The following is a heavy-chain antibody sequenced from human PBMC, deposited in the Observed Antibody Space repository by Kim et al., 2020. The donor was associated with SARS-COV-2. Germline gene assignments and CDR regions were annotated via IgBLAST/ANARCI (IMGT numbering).Heavy chain of an antibody. V-gene: IGHV1-8*01. J-gene: IGHJ6*02. CDR1: GYTFTSYD. CDR3: EMGPTYYGMDV. Sequence: ASVKVSCKASGYTFTSYDINWVRQATGQGLEWLGWMNPNSGNTGYAQKFQGRVTMTRNTSISTAYMELSSLRSEDTAVYYCEMGPTYYGMDVWGQGTTVTVSS. CDR2: MNPNSGNT. D-gene: IGHD2-8*01.